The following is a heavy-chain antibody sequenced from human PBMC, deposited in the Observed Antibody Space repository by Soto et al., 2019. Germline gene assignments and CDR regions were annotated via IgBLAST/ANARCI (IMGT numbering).Heavy chain of an antibody. V-gene: IGHV1-18*01. CDR1: GYTFTSYG. Sequence: ASVKVSCKASGYTFTSYGISWVRQAPGQGLEWMGWISAYNGNTNYAQKLQGRVTMTTDTSTSTAYMELRSLRSDDTAVYYCARAVPLRDMVRGVIAPQFDYWGQGTLVTVSS. D-gene: IGHD3-10*01. J-gene: IGHJ4*02. CDR2: ISAYNGNT. CDR3: ARAVPLRDMVRGVIAPQFDY.